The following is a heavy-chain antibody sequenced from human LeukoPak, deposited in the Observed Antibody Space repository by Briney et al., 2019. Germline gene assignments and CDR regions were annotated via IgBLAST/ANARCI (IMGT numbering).Heavy chain of an antibody. CDR1: GFTFSSYA. CDR2: ISGSGGST. Sequence: PGRSLRLSCAASGFTFSSYAMSWVRQAPGKGLEWVSAISGSGGSTYYADSVKGRFTISRDNSKNTLYLQMNSLRAEDTAVYYCAKDLKYYGDYLWDYWGQGTLVTVSS. J-gene: IGHJ4*02. D-gene: IGHD4-17*01. CDR3: AKDLKYYGDYLWDY. V-gene: IGHV3-23*01.